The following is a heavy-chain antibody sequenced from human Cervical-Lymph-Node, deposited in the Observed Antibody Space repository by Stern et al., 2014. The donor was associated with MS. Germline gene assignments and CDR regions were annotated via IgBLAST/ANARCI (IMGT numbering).Heavy chain of an antibody. D-gene: IGHD4-11*01. V-gene: IGHV1-69*12. CDR3: ARAGGSTVGYYVDY. CDR1: GDTFTRHA. Sequence: QVQLVQSGAAVRKPGSSVKVSCQTSGDTFTRHAINWVRQATGQGLEWMGGIIPIFGTTNHAQKFRDRVTITADASTNTVYMELNSLRSEDTAVYFCARAGGSTVGYYVDYWGQGTLVTVSS. CDR2: IIPIFGTT. J-gene: IGHJ4*02.